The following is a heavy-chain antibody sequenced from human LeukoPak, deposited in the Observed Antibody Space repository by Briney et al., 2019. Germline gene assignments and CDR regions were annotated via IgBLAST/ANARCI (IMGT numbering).Heavy chain of an antibody. CDR3: ARGRVSSSTWYSTYYYYFYMDV. Sequence: QPSETLSLTCAVYGGSFSGYYWSWIRQPPGKGLEWIGEINHSGSTNYNPSLKSRVTISVDTSKNLFSLRLRSVTAADTAVYFCARGRVSSSTWYSTYYYYFYMDVWGKGTAVTVSS. V-gene: IGHV4-34*01. CDR1: GGSFSGYY. J-gene: IGHJ6*03. D-gene: IGHD1-1*01. CDR2: INHSGST.